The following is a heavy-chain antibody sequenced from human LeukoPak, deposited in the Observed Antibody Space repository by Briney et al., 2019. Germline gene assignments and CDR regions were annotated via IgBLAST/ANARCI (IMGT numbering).Heavy chain of an antibody. Sequence: GESLKISCKGSGYSFTSYWIGWVRQMPGKGLEWMGIIYPGDSDTRYSPSFQGQVTISADKSISTAYLQWSSLKASDTAMYYCARPYYDFWSGYYDDAFDIWGQGTMVTVSS. V-gene: IGHV5-51*01. J-gene: IGHJ3*02. D-gene: IGHD3-3*01. CDR1: GYSFTSYW. CDR2: IYPGDSDT. CDR3: ARPYYDFWSGYYDDAFDI.